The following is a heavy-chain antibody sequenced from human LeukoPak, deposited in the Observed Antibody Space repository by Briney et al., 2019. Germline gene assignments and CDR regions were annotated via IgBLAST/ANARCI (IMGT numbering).Heavy chain of an antibody. Sequence: GGSLRLSCAASGFTFSSYAMSWVRQAPGKGLEWVSAISGSGGSTYYADSVKGRFTISRDNSKNTLYLQMNSLRAEDTAVYYCAKGRFSGYSYGFIYTPAPWGQGTLVTVSS. CDR1: GFTFSSYA. CDR2: ISGSGGST. V-gene: IGHV3-23*01. CDR3: AKGRFSGYSYGFIYTPAP. D-gene: IGHD5-18*01. J-gene: IGHJ5*02.